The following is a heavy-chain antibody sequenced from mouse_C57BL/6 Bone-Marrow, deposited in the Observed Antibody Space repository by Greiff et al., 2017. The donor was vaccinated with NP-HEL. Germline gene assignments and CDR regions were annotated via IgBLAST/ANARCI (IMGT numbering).Heavy chain of an antibody. D-gene: IGHD2-3*01. CDR3: TRARWLFPSFDY. Sequence: EVQLQQSGPELVKPGASVKIPCKASGYTFTDYNMDWVKQSHGKSLEWIGDINPNNGGTIYNQKFKGKATLTVDKSSSTAYMELRSLTSEDTAVYYCTRARWLFPSFDYWGQGTTLTVSS. CDR1: GYTFTDYN. J-gene: IGHJ2*01. CDR2: INPNNGGT. V-gene: IGHV1-18*01.